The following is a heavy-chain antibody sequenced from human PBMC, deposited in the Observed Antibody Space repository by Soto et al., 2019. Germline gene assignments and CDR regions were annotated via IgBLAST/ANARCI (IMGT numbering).Heavy chain of an antibody. CDR2: ISGSGGST. CDR3: ARVRVYCSGGSCLYNWFDP. J-gene: IGHJ5*02. D-gene: IGHD2-15*01. CDR1: GFTFSSYA. Sequence: GGSLRLSCAASGFTFSSYAMSWVRQAPGKGLEWVSAISGSGGSTYYADSVKGRFTISRDNSKNTLYLQMNSLRAEDTAVYYCARVRVYCSGGSCLYNWFDPWGQGTRVTVSS. V-gene: IGHV3-23*01.